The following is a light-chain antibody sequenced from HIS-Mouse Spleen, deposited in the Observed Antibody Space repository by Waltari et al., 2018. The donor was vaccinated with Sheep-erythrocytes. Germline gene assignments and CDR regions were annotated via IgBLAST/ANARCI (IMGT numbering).Light chain of an antibody. CDR2: GNG. V-gene: IGLV1-40*01. J-gene: IGLJ2*01. CDR3: QSYDSSLSAVV. CDR1: SSNIGAGYD. Sequence: QSVLTQPPSVSGAPGQRVTISCTGSSSNIGAGYDVHWYQQLPGTAPKLLIYGNGNRPSGVPDRFSGSKSGPSASLAITGLQAEDEADYYCQSYDSSLSAVVFGGGTKLTVL.